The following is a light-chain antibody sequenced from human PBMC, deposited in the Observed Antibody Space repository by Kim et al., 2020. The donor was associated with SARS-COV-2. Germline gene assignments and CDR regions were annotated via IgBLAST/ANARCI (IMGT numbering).Light chain of an antibody. CDR3: CSYAGGYTHVE. Sequence: QSALTQPRSVSGSPGQSVTISCTGTSSDVGAYNYVSWYQKHPGKAPTLMIYDVIYRPSGVPDRFSGSKSGNTASLTISGLQAEDEADYYCCSYAGGYTHVEFGGGTQLTVL. V-gene: IGLV2-11*01. CDR2: DVI. J-gene: IGLJ2*01. CDR1: SSDVGAYNY.